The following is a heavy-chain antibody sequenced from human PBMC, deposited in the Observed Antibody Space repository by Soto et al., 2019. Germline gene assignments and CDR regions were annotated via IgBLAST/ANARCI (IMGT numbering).Heavy chain of an antibody. CDR1: GFIFSDYG. Sequence: QVEVVQSGGGVVQPGKSVRLSCKASGFIFSDYGVHWARQAPGKGLQWVAFISNNSSHEYYADSVTGRLTISRDNSQNTVYLHLKIMRPEDTAVYYCVPNFDYWGQGTRFNVSP. J-gene: IGHJ4*02. CDR2: ISNNSSHE. V-gene: IGHV3-30*03. CDR3: VPNFDY.